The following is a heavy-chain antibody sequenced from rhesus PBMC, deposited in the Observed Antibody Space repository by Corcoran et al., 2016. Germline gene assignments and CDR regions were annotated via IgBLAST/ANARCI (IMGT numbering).Heavy chain of an antibody. J-gene: IGHJ6*01. V-gene: IGHV4-127*01. CDR1: GYPISSGYG. CDR3: AKDKGGYYGLDS. CDR2: SGGRGGST. Sequence: QVQLQESGPGLVKPSETLSLTCAVSGYPISSGYGWSWIRQPPGRGLEWSGYSGGRGGSTNYNPSLQSRVTISKASSKLQFSLKRISVTAADTAVYYCAKDKGGYYGLDSWGQGVVVTVSS.